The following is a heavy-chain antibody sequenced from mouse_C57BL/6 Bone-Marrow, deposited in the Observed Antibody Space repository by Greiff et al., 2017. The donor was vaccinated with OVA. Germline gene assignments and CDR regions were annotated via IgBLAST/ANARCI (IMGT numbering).Heavy chain of an antibody. Sequence: EVKLVESGGGLVQPGGSLKLSCAASGFTFSDYGMAWVRQAPRKGPEWVAFISNLAYSIYYADTVTGRFTISSANAKNTLYLEMSSLRSEDTAMYYCARTYYYGSRGAWFAYWGQGTLVTVSA. CDR1: GFTFSDYG. CDR2: ISNLAYSI. CDR3: ARTYYYGSRGAWFAY. D-gene: IGHD1-1*01. J-gene: IGHJ3*01. V-gene: IGHV5-15*04.